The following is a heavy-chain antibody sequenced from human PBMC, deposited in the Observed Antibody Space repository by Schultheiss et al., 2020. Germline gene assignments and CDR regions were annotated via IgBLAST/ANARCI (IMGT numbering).Heavy chain of an antibody. J-gene: IGHJ3*02. CDR2: IYHSGST. CDR1: GGSISSGGYS. V-gene: IGHV4-30-2*01. D-gene: IGHD5-18*01. CDR3: ARGWGGYSYVIGFDI. Sequence: SETLSLTCAVSGGSISSGGYSWSWIRQPPGKGLEWIGYIYHSGSTYYNPSLKSRVTISVDRSKNQFSLKLSSVTAADTAVYYCARGWGGYSYVIGFDIWGQGTMVTVSS.